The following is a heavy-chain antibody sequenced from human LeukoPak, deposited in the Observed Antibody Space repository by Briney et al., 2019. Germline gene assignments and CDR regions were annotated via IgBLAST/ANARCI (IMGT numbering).Heavy chain of an antibody. CDR3: ARDLGYDFWSTFDP. CDR2: INPNSGGT. CDR1: GYTFTCYY. V-gene: IGHV1-2*02. J-gene: IGHJ5*02. D-gene: IGHD3-3*01. Sequence: ASVKVSCKASGYTFTCYYMHWVRQAPGQGLEWMGWINPNSGGTNYAQKFQGRVTMTRDTSISTAYMELSRLRSDDTAVYYCARDLGYDFWSTFDPWGQGTLVTVSS.